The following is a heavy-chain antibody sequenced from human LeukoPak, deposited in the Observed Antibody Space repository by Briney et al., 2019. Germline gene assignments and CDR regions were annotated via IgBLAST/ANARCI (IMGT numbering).Heavy chain of an antibody. D-gene: IGHD5-18*01. CDR3: AREAAMAPHYYYGMDV. CDR2: VHYSGST. V-gene: IGHV4-59*11. CDR1: GDSISSHY. J-gene: IGHJ6*02. Sequence: SETLSLTCTVSGDSISSHYWSWIRQPPGKGLERVGYVHYSGSTNYNPSLKSRDTISVDTSKNEFSLKLSSVTAADTAVYYCAREAAMAPHYYYGMDVWGQGTTVTVSS.